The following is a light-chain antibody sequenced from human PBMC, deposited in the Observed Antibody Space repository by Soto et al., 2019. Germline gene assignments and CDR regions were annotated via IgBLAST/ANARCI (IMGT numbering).Light chain of an antibody. CDR2: SDN. Sequence: QSVLTQPPSASGTPGQRVTISCSGTSSNIGSNIVTWYQQLPGTAPKLLIYSDNQRPSRVPDRFSASKSGTSASLAISGLQSEDEADYYCAAWDDSLDGCVFGGGTKLTVL. CDR3: AAWDDSLDGCV. J-gene: IGLJ2*01. CDR1: SSNIGSNI. V-gene: IGLV1-44*01.